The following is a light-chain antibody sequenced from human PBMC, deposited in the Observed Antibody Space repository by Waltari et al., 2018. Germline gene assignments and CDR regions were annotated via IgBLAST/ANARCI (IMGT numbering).Light chain of an antibody. CDR2: EGS. V-gene: IGLV2-23*01. CDR3: SSSARTDISVL. J-gene: IGLJ2*01. Sequence: QPALPPPASVAGSPGQSITISCTGSNPEVGGSYLCSWYRQFPTKTPQHIIYEGSHPPSHVPSRCSTAKSGNTASLTISRLQPEDEAYYFCSSSARTDISVLFGVGTKLTVL. CDR1: NPEVGGSYL.